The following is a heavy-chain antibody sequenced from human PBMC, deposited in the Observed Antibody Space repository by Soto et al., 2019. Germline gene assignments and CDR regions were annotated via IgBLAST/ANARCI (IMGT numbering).Heavy chain of an antibody. V-gene: IGHV1-8*01. CDR3: ARGPYCSTSGCRRWVWFDP. Sequence: QVQLVQSGAEVKKPGASVKVSCKTSGYSFSTYDINWVRQGTGQGLEWMGWMNPNSGNTGYAQKFQDRVTMTRNTSINTAYLELSSLTSDDTDVYYCARGPYCSTSGCRRWVWFDPWGQGTLVTVSS. D-gene: IGHD2-2*01. CDR2: MNPNSGNT. J-gene: IGHJ5*02. CDR1: GYSFSTYD.